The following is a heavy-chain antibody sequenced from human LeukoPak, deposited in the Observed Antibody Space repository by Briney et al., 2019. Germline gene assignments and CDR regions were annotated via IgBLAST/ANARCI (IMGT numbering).Heavy chain of an antibody. Sequence: SETLSLTCTVSGGSISSSSYYWGWIRQPPGKGLEWIGSIYYSGSTYYNPSLKSRVTISVDTSKNQFSLKLSSVTAADTAVYYCARAAIYCSGGSCYSLPGMGAFDIWGQGTMVTVSS. J-gene: IGHJ3*02. CDR1: GGSISSSSYY. D-gene: IGHD2-15*01. CDR2: IYYSGST. V-gene: IGHV4-39*07. CDR3: ARAAIYCSGGSCYSLPGMGAFDI.